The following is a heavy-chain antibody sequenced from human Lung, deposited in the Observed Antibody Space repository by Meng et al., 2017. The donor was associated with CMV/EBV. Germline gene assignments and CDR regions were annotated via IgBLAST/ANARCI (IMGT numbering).Heavy chain of an antibody. V-gene: IGHV3-23*03. CDR1: GFTFNTYA. CDR2: IFGGGGTT. Sequence: GGSLRLXCAASGFTFNTYAMNWVRQAPGKGLEWVSVIFGGGGTTYYADSVKGRFTISRDNFQKTLYLEMNSLRAEDTAVYYCAKGSEYGNSYLDYWGQGTLVTVSS. CDR3: AKGSEYGNSYLDY. J-gene: IGHJ4*02. D-gene: IGHD6-6*01.